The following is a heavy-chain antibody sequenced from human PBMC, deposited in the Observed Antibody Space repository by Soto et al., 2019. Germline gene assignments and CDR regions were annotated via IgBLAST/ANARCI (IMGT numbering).Heavy chain of an antibody. D-gene: IGHD5-12*01. CDR1: GGSISSFY. V-gene: IGHV4-59*01. Sequence: SETLSLTCTVSGGSISSFYWSWIRQPPGKGLEWIAYVYFSGTSNSNPSLNNRVTISLDASKNQLSLRLTSVTAADTAVYYCAREMAPTPDHYYYNAMYVWGQGTTVTVSS. CDR3: AREMAPTPDHYYYNAMYV. J-gene: IGHJ6*02. CDR2: VYFSGTS.